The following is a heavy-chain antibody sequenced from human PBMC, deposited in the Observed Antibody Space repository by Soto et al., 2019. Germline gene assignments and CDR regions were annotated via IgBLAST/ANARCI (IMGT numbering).Heavy chain of an antibody. CDR2: INAGNGNT. Sequence: QVQLVQSGAEVKKPGASVKVSCKASGYTFTSYAIHWVRQAPGQRLEWMGWINAGNGNTKYAQKFQGRVTMTRDTSASTAYMELSSRRSEDTAVYSCATGPGCPDGPGDYWGQGTLVTVSS. CDR1: GYTFTSYA. V-gene: IGHV1-3*01. CDR3: ATGPGCPDGPGDY. J-gene: IGHJ4*02.